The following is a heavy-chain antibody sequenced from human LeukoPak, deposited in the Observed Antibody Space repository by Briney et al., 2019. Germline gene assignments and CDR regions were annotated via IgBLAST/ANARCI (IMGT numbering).Heavy chain of an antibody. J-gene: IGHJ6*03. D-gene: IGHD6-13*01. CDR1: GFTFSSYW. CDR3: ARVGPSYSSSWYYYDSAYYYYYMDV. V-gene: IGHV3-74*01. CDR2: IDSDGSST. Sequence: PGGSLRLSCAASGFTFSSYWTHWVRHAPGKGLVWVSRIDSDGSSTSYADSVKGRFTISRDNAKNTLYLQMNSLRAEDTAVYYCARVGPSYSSSWYYYDSAYYYYYMDVWGKGTTVTVSS.